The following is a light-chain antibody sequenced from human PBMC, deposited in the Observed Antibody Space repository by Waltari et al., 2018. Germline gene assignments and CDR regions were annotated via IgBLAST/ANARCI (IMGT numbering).Light chain of an antibody. V-gene: IGKV3-15*01. CDR1: QSIRSN. Sequence: EILMTQSPATLSVFPGERATLSCRASQSIRSNLAWYQHKAGQAPRLLIYGASNRATGIPARFSGSGSGTEFTLTISSLQSEDFAVYFCQQYDNWLGTFGQGTKVEIK. CDR3: QQYDNWLGT. J-gene: IGKJ1*01. CDR2: GAS.